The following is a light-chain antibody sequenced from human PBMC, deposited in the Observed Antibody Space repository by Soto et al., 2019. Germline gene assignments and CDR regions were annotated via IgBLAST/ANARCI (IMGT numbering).Light chain of an antibody. CDR3: ENRNIFTHT. J-gene: IGKJ4*01. Sequence: VTNSQSTWSSTIRDRVTITCRASQSISSCFAWYQQKPGKAGKLLIYKASSLESGVPSRFSVSVSGSESTITIGSLQSDKRSPYYSENRNIFTHTFGGGTKVDIK. V-gene: IGKV1-5*03. CDR2: KAS. CDR1: QSISSC.